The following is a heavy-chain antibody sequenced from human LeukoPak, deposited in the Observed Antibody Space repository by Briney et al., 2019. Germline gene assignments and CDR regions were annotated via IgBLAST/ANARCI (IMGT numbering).Heavy chain of an antibody. CDR3: ARDTTYYDSSGYYDAFDI. V-gene: IGHV4-4*07. Sequence: SETLSLTCTVSGGSISSYYWSWIRQPAGKGLEWIGRIYTSGSTNYNPSLKSRVTMSVDTSKNQFPLKLSSVTAADTAVYYCARDTTYYDSSGYYDAFDIWGQGTMVTVSS. J-gene: IGHJ3*02. CDR1: GGSISSYY. D-gene: IGHD3-22*01. CDR2: IYTSGST.